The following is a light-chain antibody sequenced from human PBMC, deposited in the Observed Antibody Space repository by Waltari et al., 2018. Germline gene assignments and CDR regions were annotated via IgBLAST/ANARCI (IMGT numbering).Light chain of an antibody. J-gene: IGLJ3*02. V-gene: IGLV2-23*02. CDR2: EVS. Sequence: QSALTQPASVSGSPGQSITISCTGTSSYVGSYNLVPWYQQHPGKAPKLMIYEVSKRPSGVSSRLSGSKSGNTASLTISGLQAEDEADYYCCSYAGSPWVFGGGTKLTVL. CDR3: CSYAGSPWV. CDR1: SSYVGSYNL.